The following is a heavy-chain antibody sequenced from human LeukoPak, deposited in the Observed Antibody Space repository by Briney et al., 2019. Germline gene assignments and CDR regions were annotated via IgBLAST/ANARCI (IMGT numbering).Heavy chain of an antibody. CDR3: ARRQVYYDSSGHFN. V-gene: IGHV4-38-2*02. J-gene: IGHJ4*02. CDR1: GYSISSGYY. CDR2: IHHSGST. Sequence: SETLSLTCTVSGYSISSGYYWGWIRQPPGKGLEWIGGIHHSGSTYYNPSLKSRVTISVDTSKNQFSLKLSSVTAADTAVYYCARRQVYYDSSGHFNWGQGTLVTVSS. D-gene: IGHD3-22*01.